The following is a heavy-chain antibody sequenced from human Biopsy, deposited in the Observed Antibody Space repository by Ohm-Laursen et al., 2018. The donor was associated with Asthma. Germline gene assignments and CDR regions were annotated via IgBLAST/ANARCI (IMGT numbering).Heavy chain of an antibody. D-gene: IGHD4-23*01. J-gene: IGHJ3*02. CDR3: VRAYGGSFFSGSFDI. CDR1: GFTVSPNG. V-gene: IGHV3-53*01. Sequence: SLRLSCAASGFTVSPNGMSWVRQPPGKGLEWVSVIYSGGGTYYADSVQGRVTISRDNSKNTLSLQMNSLRAEDTAVYYCVRAYGGSFFSGSFDIWGQGTMVTVSS. CDR2: IYSGGGT.